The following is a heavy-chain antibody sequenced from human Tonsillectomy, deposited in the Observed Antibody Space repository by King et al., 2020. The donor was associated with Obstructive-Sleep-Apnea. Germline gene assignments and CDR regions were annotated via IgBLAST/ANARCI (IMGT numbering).Heavy chain of an antibody. D-gene: IGHD3-3*01. CDR2: INHSGST. V-gene: IGHV4-34*01. Sequence: VQLQQWGAGLLKPSETLSLTCAVYGGSFSGYYWSWIRQPPGKGQEWIGEINHSGSTNYNPSLKSRVTISVDTSKNQFSLKLSSVTAADTAVYYCASRGRITIFGVVTTRGGQFDYWGQGTLVTVSS. CDR1: GGSFSGYY. J-gene: IGHJ4*02. CDR3: ASRGRITIFGVVTTRGGQFDY.